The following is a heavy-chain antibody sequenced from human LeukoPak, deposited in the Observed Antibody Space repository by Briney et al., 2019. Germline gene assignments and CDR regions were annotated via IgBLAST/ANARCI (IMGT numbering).Heavy chain of an antibody. CDR1: GFAFSSHA. Sequence: GGSLRLSCAASGFAFSSHAMGWVRQAPGKGLEWVSGISWNSGSIGYADSVKGRSTISRDNAKNSLHVQMNSLRAEDTALYYCARGGYDILTGYYTDFDYWGQETLVTVSS. J-gene: IGHJ4*02. V-gene: IGHV3-9*01. CDR2: ISWNSGSI. D-gene: IGHD3-9*01. CDR3: ARGGYDILTGYYTDFDY.